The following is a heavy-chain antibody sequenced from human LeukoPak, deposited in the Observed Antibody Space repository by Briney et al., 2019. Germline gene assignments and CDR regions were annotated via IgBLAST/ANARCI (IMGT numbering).Heavy chain of an antibody. CDR3: AREGDFPHDYLDY. V-gene: IGHV3-30*03. CDR1: GFTVSSNY. Sequence: GGSLRLSCAASGFTVSSNYMSWVRQAPGKGLEWVAVISYDGSNKYYADSVKGRFTISRDNSKNTLYLQVNSLRAEDTAVYYCAREGDFPHDYLDYWGQGTLVTVSS. D-gene: IGHD2/OR15-2a*01. CDR2: ISYDGSNK. J-gene: IGHJ4*02.